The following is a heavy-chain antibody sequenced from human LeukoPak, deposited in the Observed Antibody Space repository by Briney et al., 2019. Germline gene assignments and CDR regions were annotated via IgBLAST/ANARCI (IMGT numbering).Heavy chain of an antibody. CDR3: VSDHTGHDDY. D-gene: IGHD1-1*01. Sequence: GGSLRLSCAASGFTLSGYWMTWVRQGPGKGLEWVANINRDGGQRSYVDSVKGRFAISRDNAKNSLYLQMSSLKTEDTAVYYCVSDHTGHDDYWGQGTLVTVSS. CDR2: INRDGGQR. J-gene: IGHJ4*02. V-gene: IGHV3-7*04. CDR1: GFTLSGYW.